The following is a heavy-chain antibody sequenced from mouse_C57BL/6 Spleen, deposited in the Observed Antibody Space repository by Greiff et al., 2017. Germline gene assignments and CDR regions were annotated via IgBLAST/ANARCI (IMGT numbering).Heavy chain of an antibody. J-gene: IGHJ3*01. D-gene: IGHD2-5*01. CDR3: TTRAYYSNHEGFSFAY. Sequence: VQLQQSGAELVRPGASVKLSCTASGFNIKDYYMHWVKQRPEQGLEWIGRIDPEDGDTEYAPKFQGKATMTADTSSNTAYLQLSSLTSEDTAVYYCTTRAYYSNHEGFSFAYWGQGTLVTVSA. CDR1: GFNIKDYY. V-gene: IGHV14-1*01. CDR2: IDPEDGDT.